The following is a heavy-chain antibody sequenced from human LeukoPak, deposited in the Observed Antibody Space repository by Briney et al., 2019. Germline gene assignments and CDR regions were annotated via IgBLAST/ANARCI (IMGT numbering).Heavy chain of an antibody. CDR2: IIPNLGTA. Sequence: SVKVSCKASGGTFSSFAISWVRQAPGQGLEWMGRIIPNLGTANYAQNFQGRITITADKSTSTAYMELSSLRSEDTAVYYCARDLYDSSGYYWDWFDPWGQGTLVTVSS. CDR1: GGTFSSFA. D-gene: IGHD3-22*01. J-gene: IGHJ5*02. CDR3: ARDLYDSSGYYWDWFDP. V-gene: IGHV1-69*04.